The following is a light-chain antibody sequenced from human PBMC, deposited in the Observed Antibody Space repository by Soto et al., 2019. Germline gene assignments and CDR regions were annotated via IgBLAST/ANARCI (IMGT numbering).Light chain of an antibody. CDR1: QSVSSS. CDR2: GAS. V-gene: IGKV3-15*01. CDR3: QQYNNWWT. J-gene: IGKJ1*01. Sequence: EIVMTQSPATLSVSPGERATLSCRASQSVSSSLAWYQKKPGQAPRPLIYGASTRAPGIPDRFSGSGSGTEFTLTISSLQSEDFAVYYCQQYNNWWTFGQGTRVEIK.